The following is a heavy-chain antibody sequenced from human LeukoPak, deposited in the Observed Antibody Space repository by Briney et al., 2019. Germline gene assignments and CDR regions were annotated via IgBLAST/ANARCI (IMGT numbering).Heavy chain of an antibody. J-gene: IGHJ4*02. D-gene: IGHD4-17*01. CDR3: ASKLTTGY. Sequence: GGSLRLSCVVSGLTVSSNYMSWVRQAPGKGLEWVSVIYSGGATNYADSVKGRFLVYRDNSKNTLYLQMNSLRAEDTAVYYCASKLTTGYWGQGSLVTVSS. CDR1: GLTVSSNY. V-gene: IGHV3-66*01. CDR2: IYSGGAT.